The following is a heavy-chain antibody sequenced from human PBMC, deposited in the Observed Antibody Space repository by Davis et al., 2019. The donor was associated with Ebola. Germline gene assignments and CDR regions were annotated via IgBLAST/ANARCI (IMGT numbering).Heavy chain of an antibody. CDR1: GYTFTSHD. CDR2: MNPNSGNT. D-gene: IGHD5-12*01. J-gene: IGHJ3*02. Sequence: ASVKVSCKASGYTFTSHDINWVRQATGQGLEWVGWMNPNSGNTGYAQKFQGRVTVTRDTSTTTVYMDLSSLRSEDTALYYCTTPGGQDSGYDVFDIWGQGAMVTVSS. CDR3: TTPGGQDSGYDVFDI. V-gene: IGHV1-8*01.